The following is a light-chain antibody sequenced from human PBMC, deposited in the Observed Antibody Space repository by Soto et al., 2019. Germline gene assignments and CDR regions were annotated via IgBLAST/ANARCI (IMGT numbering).Light chain of an antibody. CDR2: KSN. Sequence: QSVLTQPPSASGTPGQRVTISCSGSSSNIGGNTVNWYQQLPGTAPKLLMYKSNQRPLGVPDRISGSKSGTSASLAISGLQSEDEADYYCAAWDDSLSGRVFGGGTKLTVL. J-gene: IGLJ3*02. CDR3: AAWDDSLSGRV. CDR1: SSNIGGNT. V-gene: IGLV1-44*01.